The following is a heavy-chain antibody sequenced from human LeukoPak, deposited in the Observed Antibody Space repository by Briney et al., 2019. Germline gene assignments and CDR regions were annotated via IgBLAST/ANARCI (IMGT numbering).Heavy chain of an antibody. CDR3: ARDRRWELQGAGFDP. CDR2: INWNGGST. J-gene: IGHJ5*02. Sequence: GGSLRLSCAASGFTFDDYGLSWVRQAPGKGLEWVSGINWNGGSTGYADSVKGRFTISRDNAKNSLYLQMNSLRAEDTALYYCARDRRWELQGAGFDPWGQGTLVTVSS. CDR1: GFTFDDYG. V-gene: IGHV3-20*04. D-gene: IGHD1-26*01.